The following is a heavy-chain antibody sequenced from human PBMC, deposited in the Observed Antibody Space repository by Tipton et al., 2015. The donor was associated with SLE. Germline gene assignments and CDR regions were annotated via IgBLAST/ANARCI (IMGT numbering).Heavy chain of an antibody. CDR1: GFTFSSYE. Sequence: SLRLSCAASGFTFSSYEMNWVRQAPGKGLEWVSYISSSGSTIYYADSVKGRFTISRDNGENSLYLQMNSLRAEDTALYYCARMVRGVYYFDYWGQGTLVTVSS. CDR3: ARMVRGVYYFDY. J-gene: IGHJ4*02. D-gene: IGHD3-10*01. CDR2: ISSSGSTI. V-gene: IGHV3-48*03.